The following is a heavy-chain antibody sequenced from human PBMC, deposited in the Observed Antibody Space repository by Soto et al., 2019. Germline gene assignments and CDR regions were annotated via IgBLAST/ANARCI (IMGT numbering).Heavy chain of an antibody. Sequence: ASVKVSCKASGYTFTSYYMHWVRQAPRQGLEWMGIINPSFGTASYAQKFQGRVTITTDTSTSTAYMELRSLRSDDTTVYYWARKDYYDSSGYRRDFDYWGQGTLVTVSS. J-gene: IGHJ4*02. D-gene: IGHD3-22*01. CDR3: ARKDYYDSSGYRRDFDY. CDR2: INPSFGTA. CDR1: GYTFTSYY. V-gene: IGHV1-46*01.